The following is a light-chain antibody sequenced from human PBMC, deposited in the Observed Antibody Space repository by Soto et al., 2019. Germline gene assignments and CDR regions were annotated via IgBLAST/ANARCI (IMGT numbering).Light chain of an antibody. CDR2: QVS. V-gene: IGLV1-40*01. CDR3: LSYTTSGTFV. J-gene: IGLJ1*01. CDR1: SSNIGARYD. Sequence: QSVLTQPPSVSGAPGQRVTISCTGSSSNIGARYDVHWYQQHPGKAPKLIVFQVSFRPSAVSDRFSGSKSDNTASLTISGLQTEDEADYYCLSYTTSGTFVFGPGTKVTVL.